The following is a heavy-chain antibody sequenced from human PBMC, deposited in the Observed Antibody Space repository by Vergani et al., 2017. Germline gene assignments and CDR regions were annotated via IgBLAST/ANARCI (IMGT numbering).Heavy chain of an antibody. Sequence: VELLESGGGLAQPGGSLRVSCSASGFRFTTYYMSWVRQAPGKGLEWVAVIKSDGITSYAESVGGRFTISRDTSRNAVYLQMNILRGEDTGVYYCTRSECGGTTFYGHYFALWGRGIRVVFSS. CDR2: IKSDGIT. CDR1: GFRFTTYY. D-gene: IGHD2/OR15-2a*01. CDR3: TRSECGGTTFYGHYFAL. J-gene: IGHJ4*01. V-gene: IGHV3-66*02.